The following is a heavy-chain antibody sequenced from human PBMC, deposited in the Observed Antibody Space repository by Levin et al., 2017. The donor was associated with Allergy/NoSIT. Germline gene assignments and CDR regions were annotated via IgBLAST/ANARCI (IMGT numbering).Heavy chain of an antibody. CDR1: GFAFSSYW. CDR3: ASSSWSYYYGMDV. V-gene: IGHV3-7*01. D-gene: IGHD6-13*01. Sequence: ETLSLTCAVSGFAFSSYWMSWVRQAPGKGLEWVANIKQDGSEKYYVDSVKGRFTISRDNAKNSLYLQMNSLRAEDTAVYYCASSSWSYYYGMDVWGQGTTVTVSS. J-gene: IGHJ6*02. CDR2: IKQDGSEK.